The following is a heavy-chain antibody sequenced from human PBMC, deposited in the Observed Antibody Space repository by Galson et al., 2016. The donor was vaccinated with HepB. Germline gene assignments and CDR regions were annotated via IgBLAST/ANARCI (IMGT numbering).Heavy chain of an antibody. Sequence: CAISGDSVSTNSAAWNWIRQSPSRGLEWLGRTYYRSKWWTYYALSVEGRITNNPDTSKNQISLHLNSVTPEDTAVYYCARGEANWDGGGDNWLDPWGQGPLVTVSS. D-gene: IGHD7-27*01. J-gene: IGHJ5*02. CDR2: TYYRSKWWT. CDR3: ARGEANWDGGGDNWLDP. CDR1: GDSVSTNSAA. V-gene: IGHV6-1*01.